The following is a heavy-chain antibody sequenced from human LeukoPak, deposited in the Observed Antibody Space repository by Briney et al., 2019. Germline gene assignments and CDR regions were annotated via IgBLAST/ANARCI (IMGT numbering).Heavy chain of an antibody. Sequence: SSETLSLTCTVSGGSIDSGGYYWSWIRQHPGKGLEWIGYIYYSGSTYYNTSLKSRVTISVDTPKNQFSLKLNSVTAADTAVYYCARGANDFWSGSKYYYYMDVWGKGTTVTVSS. CDR2: IYYSGST. CDR1: GGSIDSGGYY. J-gene: IGHJ6*03. CDR3: ARGANDFWSGSKYYYYMDV. D-gene: IGHD3-3*01. V-gene: IGHV4-31*03.